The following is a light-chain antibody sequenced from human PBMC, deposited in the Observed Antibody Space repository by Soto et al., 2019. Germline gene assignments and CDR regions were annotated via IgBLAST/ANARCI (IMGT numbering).Light chain of an antibody. Sequence: EIVMTQSPATLSVSPGERATLSCRASQSVRSSFLSWYQHKPGQAPRLLIYGASTRATGIPARFSGSGSGTEFTLTINSLQSEDFAVYYCQQYSNWPQTFGQGTKVDIK. J-gene: IGKJ1*01. CDR3: QQYSNWPQT. V-gene: IGKV3-15*01. CDR1: QSVRSSF. CDR2: GAS.